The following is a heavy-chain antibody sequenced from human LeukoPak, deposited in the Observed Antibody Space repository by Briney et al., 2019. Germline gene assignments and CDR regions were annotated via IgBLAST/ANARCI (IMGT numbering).Heavy chain of an antibody. CDR2: ISAYNGNT. CDR3: ARAKYYYDSSGYSYDY. Sequence: ASVKVSCKASGYTFTGYYMHWVRQAPGQGLEWMGWISAYNGNTNYAQKFQGRVTMTGDASISTAYMELSRLRSDDTAVYYCARAKYYYDSSGYSYDYWGQGTLVTVSS. D-gene: IGHD3-22*01. J-gene: IGHJ4*02. V-gene: IGHV1-2*02. CDR1: GYTFTGYY.